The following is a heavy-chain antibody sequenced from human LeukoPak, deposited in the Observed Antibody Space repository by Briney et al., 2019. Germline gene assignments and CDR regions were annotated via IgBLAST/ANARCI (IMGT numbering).Heavy chain of an antibody. Sequence: GTSLRLSCAASGFTFRNYAIHWVRQAPGEGLEWVAIITYNGDIKYYADSVKGRFTISRDNSQNTVFLQVNSLRPEDTAVYYCARDAQSGAHSDFDYWGQGTLVTVSS. J-gene: IGHJ4*02. CDR2: ITYNGDIK. V-gene: IGHV3-30-3*01. CDR1: GFTFRNYA. CDR3: ARDAQSGAHSDFDY. D-gene: IGHD1-26*01.